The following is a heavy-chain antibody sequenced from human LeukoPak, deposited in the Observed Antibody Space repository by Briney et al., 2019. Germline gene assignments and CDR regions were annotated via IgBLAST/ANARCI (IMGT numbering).Heavy chain of an antibody. D-gene: IGHD3-22*01. J-gene: IGHJ3*02. Sequence: PGGSLRLSCAASGFTFSRYWMHWVRQGPGKGLVWVSRINSDGSSTSYADSVKGRFTISRDNAKNTLYLQMNSLRAEDTAVYYCARYRVQYYYDSSGYPDAFDIWGQGTMVTVSS. V-gene: IGHV3-74*01. CDR3: ARYRVQYYYDSSGYPDAFDI. CDR2: INSDGSST. CDR1: GFTFSRYW.